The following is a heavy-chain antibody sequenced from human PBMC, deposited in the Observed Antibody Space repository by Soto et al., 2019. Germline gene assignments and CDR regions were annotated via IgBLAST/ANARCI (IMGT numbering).Heavy chain of an antibody. CDR1: GDSVSSKSAA. D-gene: IGHD6-13*01. V-gene: IGHV6-1*01. CDR3: AREEEQQLAYNWFDP. CDR2: TYYRSKWYS. J-gene: IGHJ5*02. Sequence: PSQTLSLTCAISGDSVSSKSAAWTWIRQSPSRGLEFLGRTYYRSKWYSAYALSVKSRITINPDTSNNQFSLQLNSVTPDDTAVYYCAREEEQQLAYNWFDPWGQGTLVTVSS.